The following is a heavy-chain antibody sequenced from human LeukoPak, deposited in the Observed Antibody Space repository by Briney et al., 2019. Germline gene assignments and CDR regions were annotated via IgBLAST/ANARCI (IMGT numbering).Heavy chain of an antibody. CDR2: ISAYNGNT. CDR3: ARDHLPYYYDSSGYQGFDP. V-gene: IGHV1-18*01. CDR1: GYTFTSYG. D-gene: IGHD3-22*01. Sequence: ASVKVSCKASGYTFTSYGISWVRQAPGQGLEWVGWISAYNGNTNYAQKLQGRVTMTTDTSTSTAYMELRSLRSDDTAVYYCARDHLPYYYDSSGYQGFDPWGQGTLVTVSS. J-gene: IGHJ5*02.